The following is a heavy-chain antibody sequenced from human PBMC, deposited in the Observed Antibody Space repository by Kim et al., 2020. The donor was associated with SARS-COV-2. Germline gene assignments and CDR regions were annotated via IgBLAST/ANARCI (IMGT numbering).Heavy chain of an antibody. CDR3: ARGTLDYYGSGSRLLGPPGWFDP. CDR1: GFTFSSYS. Sequence: GGSLRLSCAASGFTFSSYSMNWVRQAPGKGLEWVSYISSSSSTIYYADSVKGRFTISRDNAKNSLYLQMNSLRDEDTAVYYCARGTLDYYGSGSRLLGPPGWFDPWGQGTLVTVSS. V-gene: IGHV3-48*02. D-gene: IGHD3-10*01. CDR2: ISSSSSTI. J-gene: IGHJ5*02.